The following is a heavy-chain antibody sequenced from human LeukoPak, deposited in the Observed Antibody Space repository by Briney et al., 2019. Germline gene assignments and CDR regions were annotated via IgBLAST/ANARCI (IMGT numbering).Heavy chain of an antibody. V-gene: IGHV3-48*03. CDR2: ISSSGSTI. CDR3: ARDGGYSGYDSLLGY. D-gene: IGHD5-12*01. CDR1: GFTFSSYE. J-gene: IGHJ4*02. Sequence: PGGSLRLSCAASGFTFSSYEMNWVRQAPGKGLEWVSYISSSGSTIYYADSVKGRLTISRDNAKNSLYLQMNSLRAEDTAVYYCARDGGYSGYDSLLGYWGQGTLVTVSS.